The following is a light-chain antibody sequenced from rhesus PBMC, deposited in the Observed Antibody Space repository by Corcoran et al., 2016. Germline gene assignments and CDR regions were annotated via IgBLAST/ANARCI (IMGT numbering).Light chain of an antibody. CDR2: KAS. CDR1: QTISSW. V-gene: IGKV1-16*01. J-gene: IGKJ2*01. CDR3: QQYSNAPMYS. Sequence: DIQMTQSPSSLPASVGDIVTVTCQASQTISSWLSWYQQRPGKAPKPLIYKASSLESGVPSRLRGSGAGPDFHLPISSLQPDDFATYYFQQYSNAPMYSFGQGTKVEIK.